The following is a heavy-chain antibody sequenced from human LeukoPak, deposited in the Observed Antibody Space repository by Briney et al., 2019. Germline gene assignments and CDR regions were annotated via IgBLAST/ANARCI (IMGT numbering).Heavy chain of an antibody. CDR2: IGTDGSRT. CDR3: ARDKYGGNSNAFDI. J-gene: IGHJ3*02. V-gene: IGHV3-74*01. CDR1: GFTFSSYW. D-gene: IGHD4-23*01. Sequence: PGGSLRLSCAASGFTFSSYWMHWVRQVPGKGLVWVARIGTDGSRTTYADYAQGRFTISRDNAKNTLYLQMNSLRAEDTAVYYCARDKYGGNSNAFDIWGQGTLVTVSS.